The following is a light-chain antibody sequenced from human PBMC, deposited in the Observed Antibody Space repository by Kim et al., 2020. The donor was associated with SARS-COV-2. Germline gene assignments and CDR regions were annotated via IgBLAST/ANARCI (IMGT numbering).Light chain of an antibody. CDR1: QSLSTN. CDR2: SAS. CDR3: QQSGAT. V-gene: IGKV3-15*01. Sequence: EVVMTQSPATLSVSPGERVTLSCRASQSLSTNLLWYQQKPGQPPRLLIHSASTRATGIPARFSGSGSGTEFTLTISSLQSEDFAVYYCQQSGATFGGGTKLEI. J-gene: IGKJ4*01.